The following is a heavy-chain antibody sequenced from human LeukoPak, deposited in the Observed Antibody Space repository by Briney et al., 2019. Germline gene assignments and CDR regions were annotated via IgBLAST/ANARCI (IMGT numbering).Heavy chain of an antibody. J-gene: IGHJ4*02. CDR1: GVTVSRNY. CDR2: IYSGGST. Sequence: GGSLRLSCAASGVTVSRNYMRWVRQAPGKGLEWVSVIYSGGSTYYADSVKGRFTISRDNSKNTLYLQMNSLRAEDTAVYYWARDYYDSTGRALWGQGTLVTVSS. V-gene: IGHV3-53*01. D-gene: IGHD3-22*01. CDR3: ARDYYDSTGRAL.